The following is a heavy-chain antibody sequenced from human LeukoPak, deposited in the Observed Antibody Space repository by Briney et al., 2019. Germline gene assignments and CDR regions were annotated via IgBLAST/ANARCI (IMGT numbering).Heavy chain of an antibody. J-gene: IGHJ4*02. V-gene: IGHV3-53*01. D-gene: IGHD3-3*01. Sequence: PGRSLRLSCAASGFTVSSNYISWVRQAPGKGLEWGSVIYSGGSTYYAASVKGRFTISRDNSTNTLYLQMNSLRAEDTVVYYCARGSPGGLRFLEWSGYYFDYWGQGTLVTVSS. CDR2: IYSGGST. CDR1: GFTVSSNY. CDR3: ARGSPGGLRFLEWSGYYFDY.